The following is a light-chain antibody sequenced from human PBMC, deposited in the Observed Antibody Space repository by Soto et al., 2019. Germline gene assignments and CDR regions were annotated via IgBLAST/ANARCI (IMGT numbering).Light chain of an antibody. J-gene: IGKJ2*02. CDR3: QQYYSYPCT. Sequence: AIRMTQSPSSLSASTGDRVTITCRASQGISSYLAWYQQKPGKAPQLLIYAASTLQSGVPSRFSGSGSGTDFTLTISCLQSEDFATYYCQQYYSYPCTFGQGTKLEIK. V-gene: IGKV1-8*01. CDR2: AAS. CDR1: QGISSY.